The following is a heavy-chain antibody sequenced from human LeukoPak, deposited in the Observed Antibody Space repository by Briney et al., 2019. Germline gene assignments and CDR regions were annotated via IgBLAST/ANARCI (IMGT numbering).Heavy chain of an antibody. CDR3: ARDDNYGIFVNVDY. V-gene: IGHV1-18*01. Sequence: GASVKVSFKTSGYSFILYGISWVRQAPGQGPEWMGWISTSTGDTKYTQKFQGRVTLTTDTSTSTAYMELSSLRSDDTAVYYCARDDNYGIFVNVDYWGQGTPVTVSS. D-gene: IGHD4-11*01. J-gene: IGHJ4*02. CDR1: GYSFILYG. CDR2: ISTSTGDT.